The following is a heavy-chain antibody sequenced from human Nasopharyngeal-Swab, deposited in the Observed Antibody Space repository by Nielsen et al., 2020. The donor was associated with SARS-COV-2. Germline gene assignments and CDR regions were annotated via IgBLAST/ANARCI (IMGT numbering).Heavy chain of an antibody. CDR1: GFTFSDYY. D-gene: IGHD3-16*01. CDR3: ARPRGGWAFDI. J-gene: IGHJ3*02. Sequence: SCAASGFTFSDYYMSWIRQAPGKGLEWVSYISTSGSTISFADSVKGRFTISRDNAKNSLYLQMNSLRAEDTAVYYCARPRGGWAFDIWGQGTMVTVSS. CDR2: ISTSGSTI. V-gene: IGHV3-11*01.